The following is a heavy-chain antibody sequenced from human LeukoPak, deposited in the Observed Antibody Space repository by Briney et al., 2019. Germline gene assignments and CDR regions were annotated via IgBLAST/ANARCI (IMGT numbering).Heavy chain of an antibody. D-gene: IGHD2-2*01. CDR3: ARDVAESSTSSCLDY. Sequence: ASVKVSCKASGGTFSSYAISWVRQAPGQGLEWMGGIIPIFGTANYAQKFQGRVTITADKSTSTAYMELSSLRSEDTAVYYCARDVAESSTSSCLDYWGQGTLVTVSS. J-gene: IGHJ4*02. CDR1: GGTFSSYA. V-gene: IGHV1-69*06. CDR2: IIPIFGTA.